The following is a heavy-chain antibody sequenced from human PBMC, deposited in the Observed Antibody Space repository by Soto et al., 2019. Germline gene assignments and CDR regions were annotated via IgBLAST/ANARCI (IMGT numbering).Heavy chain of an antibody. CDR1: GFTFSNYA. D-gene: IGHD2-21*02. CDR3: ARGIVVMTAPDY. J-gene: IGHJ4*02. V-gene: IGHV3-30*03. CDR2: ISYDGGNL. Sequence: QVQLVESGGDVVQPGRSLRLSCAASGFTFSNYAMHWVRQAPGKGLEWVAVISYDGGNLYYADSVKGRFTISRDNSKSTSFLQVNSLRPEDTAVYYCARGIVVMTAPDYWGQGTLVTVSS.